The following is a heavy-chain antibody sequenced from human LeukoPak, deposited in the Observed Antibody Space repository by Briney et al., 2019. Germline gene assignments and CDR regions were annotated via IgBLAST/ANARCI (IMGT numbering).Heavy chain of an antibody. CDR3: ARSRIDAPNFDS. CDR2: IYTSEST. J-gene: IGHJ4*02. Sequence: SGTLSLTCTVSGGSISSYYWGWIRQPPGKGLEWIGRIYTSESTKYNPSLKSRVTISIDTSKNQFSLKLSSVTAADTAVYYCARSRIDAPNFDSWGQGALVTVSS. V-gene: IGHV4-4*08. CDR1: GGSISSYY. D-gene: IGHD2-2*01.